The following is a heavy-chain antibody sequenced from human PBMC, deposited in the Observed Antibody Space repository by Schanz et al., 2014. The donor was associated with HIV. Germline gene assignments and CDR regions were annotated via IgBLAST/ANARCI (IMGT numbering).Heavy chain of an antibody. CDR2: IDGVGDNT. CDR3: AKPEYDSRGSSQSHFDY. Sequence: EVQLVESGGGLVQPGGSLRLSCAASGSTFSSYWMHWVRQAPGKGLVWVSAIDGVGDNTYYADSVKGRFTISRDNSKNTLYLQMTTLRIDDTAVYYCAKPEYDSRGSSQSHFDYWGQGTLVTVSS. CDR1: GSTFSSYW. V-gene: IGHV3-74*01. J-gene: IGHJ4*02. D-gene: IGHD3-22*01.